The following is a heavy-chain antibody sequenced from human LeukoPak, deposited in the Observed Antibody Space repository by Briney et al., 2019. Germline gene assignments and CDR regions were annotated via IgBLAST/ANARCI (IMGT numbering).Heavy chain of an antibody. CDR3: TRDERPAVVVPAAIASSSWYPPDY. J-gene: IGHJ4*02. V-gene: IGHV3-49*04. CDR1: GFTFGDYA. D-gene: IGHD2-2*01. CDR2: IRSKAYGGTT. Sequence: GGSLRLSCTASGFTFGDYAMSWVRQAPGKGLEWVGFIRSKAYGGTTEYAASVKGRFTISRDDSKSIAYLQMNSLKTEDTAVYYCTRDERPAVVVPAAIASSSWYPPDYWGQGTLVTVSS.